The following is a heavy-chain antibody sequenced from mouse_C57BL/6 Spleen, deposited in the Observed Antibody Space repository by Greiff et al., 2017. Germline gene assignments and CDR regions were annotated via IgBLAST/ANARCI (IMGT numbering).Heavy chain of an antibody. V-gene: IGHV14-1*01. CDR2: IDPEDGDT. CDR1: GFNIKGYY. D-gene: IGHD2-4*01. J-gene: IGHJ4*01. Sequence: VQLQQSGAELVRPGASVKLSCTASGFNIKGYYMHWVKQRPEQGLEWIGRIDPEDGDTEYAPKFPGKATMTADTSSNTAYLQLSSLTSEDTAVYYCTTYYDYDYAMDYWGQGTIVTVSS. CDR3: TTYYDYDYAMDY.